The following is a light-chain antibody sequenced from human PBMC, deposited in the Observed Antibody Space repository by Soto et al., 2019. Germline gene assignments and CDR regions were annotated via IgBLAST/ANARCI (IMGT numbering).Light chain of an antibody. CDR2: GAS. CDR3: QQYNNWPPLT. Sequence: EIVMTQSSATLSVSPGERATLSCRASQSVSSNLAWYQQKPGQAPRLLIYGASTRATGIPARFSGSGSGTEFTLTISSLQSGDFAVYYCQQYNNWPPLTFGGGTKVEIK. J-gene: IGKJ4*01. V-gene: IGKV3-15*01. CDR1: QSVSSN.